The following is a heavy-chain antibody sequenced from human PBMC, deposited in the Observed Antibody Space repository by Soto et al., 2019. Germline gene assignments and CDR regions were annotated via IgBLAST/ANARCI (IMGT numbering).Heavy chain of an antibody. J-gene: IGHJ2*01. CDR1: GGTFSSYA. V-gene: IGHV1-69*01. CDR3: ARDRSLVATRLGMGWYFDL. D-gene: IGHD5-12*01. Sequence: QVQLVQSGAEVKKPGSSVKVSCKASGGTFSSYAISWVRQAPGQGLEWMGGIIPIFGTANYAQKLQGRVTITADESTITAYMELSSLRSEDTDVYYCARDRSLVATRLGMGWYFDLWGRGTLVTVSS. CDR2: IIPIFGTA.